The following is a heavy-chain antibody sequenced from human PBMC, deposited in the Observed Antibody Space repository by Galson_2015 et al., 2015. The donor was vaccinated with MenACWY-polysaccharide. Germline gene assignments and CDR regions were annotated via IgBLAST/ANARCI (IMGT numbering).Heavy chain of an antibody. CDR1: GFTFSSYW. V-gene: IGHV3-7*01. CDR2: IKKDGSEK. J-gene: IGHJ6*02. CDR3: ARGHYGMDV. Sequence: SLRLSCAASGFTFSSYWMTWVRQAPGKELEWVANIKKDGSEKYYVDSVKGRFTISRDNAKNSLYLQMHSLRAEDTAVYSCARGHYGMDVWGQGTTVTVSS.